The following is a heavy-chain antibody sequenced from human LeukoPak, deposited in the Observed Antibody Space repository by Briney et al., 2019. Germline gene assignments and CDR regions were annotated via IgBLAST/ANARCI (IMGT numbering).Heavy chain of an antibody. Sequence: SETLSLTCTVSGGSISSSSYYWGWIRQPPGKGLEWIGSIYYSGSTYYNPSLKSRVTIPVDTSKNQFSLKLSSVTAADTAVYYCARVVVESYSSGWYCLVYYMDVWGKGTTVTVSS. CDR2: IYYSGST. D-gene: IGHD6-19*01. J-gene: IGHJ6*03. V-gene: IGHV4-39*07. CDR3: ARVVVESYSSGWYCLVYYMDV. CDR1: GGSISSSSYY.